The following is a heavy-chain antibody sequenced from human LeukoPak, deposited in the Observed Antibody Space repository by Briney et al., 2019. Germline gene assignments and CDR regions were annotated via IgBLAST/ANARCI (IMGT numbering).Heavy chain of an antibody. CDR3: AREGGGLAAATD. D-gene: IGHD6-13*01. CDR1: GYTFTGYY. J-gene: IGHJ3*01. Sequence: ASVKVSCKASGYTFTGYYMHWVRQAPGQGLEWMGWINPNSGGTNYAQKFQGRVTMTRDTSISTAYMELSGLGSDDTAVYYCAREGGGLAAATDWGQGTMVTVSS. V-gene: IGHV1-2*02. CDR2: INPNSGGT.